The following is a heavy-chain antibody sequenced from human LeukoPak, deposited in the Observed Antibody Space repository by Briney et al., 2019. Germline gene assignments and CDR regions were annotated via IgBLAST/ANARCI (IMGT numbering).Heavy chain of an antibody. J-gene: IGHJ2*01. Sequence: SETLSLTCTVSGGSISSHYWSWIRQHAGKGLEWIGRIYTSGSTNYNPSLKSRVTISVDKSKNQCSLKLSSVTAADTAVYYCATTAIPYWYFDLWGHGTLVTVSS. CDR1: GGSISSHY. CDR3: ATTAIPYWYFDL. V-gene: IGHV4-4*07. CDR2: IYTSGST.